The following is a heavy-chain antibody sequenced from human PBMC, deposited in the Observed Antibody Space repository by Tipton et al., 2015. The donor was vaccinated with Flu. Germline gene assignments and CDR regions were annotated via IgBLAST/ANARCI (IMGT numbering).Heavy chain of an antibody. V-gene: IGHV4-38-2*01. J-gene: IGHJ4*02. CDR3: ARGESSGWYSHPLDY. CDR1: GYSISSGYY. CDR2: IYHSGST. D-gene: IGHD6-19*01. Sequence: TLSLTCAVSGYSISSGYYWGWIWQPPGKGLEWIGSIYHSGSTYYNPSLKSRVTISVDTSKNQFSLKLSPVTAADTAVYYCARGESSGWYSHPLDYWGQGTLVTVSS.